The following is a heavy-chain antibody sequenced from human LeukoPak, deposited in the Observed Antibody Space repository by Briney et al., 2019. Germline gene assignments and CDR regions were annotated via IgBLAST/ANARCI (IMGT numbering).Heavy chain of an antibody. CDR3: ARQSRDGSKTRGYYFGY. V-gene: IGHV5-51*01. J-gene: IGHJ4*02. CDR1: GYIFTNYW. CDR2: IYPADSDT. D-gene: IGHD3-10*01. Sequence: GESLKISCQVSGYIFTNYWIGWVRQMPGKGLESMGIIYPADSDTTYSPSFQGQVTISADKSISTVYLQWSSLKASDTAMYYCARQSRDGSKTRGYYFGYWGQGTLVTVSS.